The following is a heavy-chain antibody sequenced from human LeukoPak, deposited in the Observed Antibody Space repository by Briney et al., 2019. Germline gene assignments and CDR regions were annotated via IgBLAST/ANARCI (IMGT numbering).Heavy chain of an antibody. V-gene: IGHV3-74*01. CDR1: GFTFRDYW. J-gene: IGHJ5*02. Sequence: QPGGSFRLSCVASGFTFRDYWMHWVRQALGKGLVWVSRINPDGSSTAYADSVRGRFTISRDNAKSTLFLQMSSLSAEDTAVYYCARDLGHCGSGLCGAWGQGTLVTVSS. CDR3: ARDLGHCGSGLCGA. D-gene: IGHD2-21*01. CDR2: INPDGSST.